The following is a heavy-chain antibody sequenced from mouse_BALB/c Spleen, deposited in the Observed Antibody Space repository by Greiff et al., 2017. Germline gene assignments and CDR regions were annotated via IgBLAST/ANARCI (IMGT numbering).Heavy chain of an antibody. CDR1: GFNIKDYY. CDR3: KALTTARAY. V-gene: IGHV14-4*02. D-gene: IGHD1-2*01. CDR2: IDPENGDT. Sequence: EVQLQQSGAELVRSGASVKLSCTASGFNIKDYYMHWVKQRPEQGLEWIGWIDPENGDTEYAPKFQGKATMTADTSSNTAYLQLSSLTSEDTAVYYCKALTTARAYWGQGLWSLSLQ. J-gene: IGHJ3*01.